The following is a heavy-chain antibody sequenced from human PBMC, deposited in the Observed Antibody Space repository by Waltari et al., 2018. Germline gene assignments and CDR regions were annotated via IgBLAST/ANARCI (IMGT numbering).Heavy chain of an antibody. CDR2: IKSKTDGGTT. J-gene: IGHJ4*02. CDR3: TTEGYCSGGSCRAYYFDY. CDR1: GLTFSNAW. V-gene: IGHV3-15*07. D-gene: IGHD2-15*01. Sequence: EVQLVESGGGLVKPGGSLRLSCAASGLTFSNAWMNWVRQAQGKGLEWVGRIKSKTDGGTTDYAAPVKSRFTISRDDSKNTLYLQMNSLKTEDTAVYYCTTEGYCSGGSCRAYYFDYWGQGTLVTVSS.